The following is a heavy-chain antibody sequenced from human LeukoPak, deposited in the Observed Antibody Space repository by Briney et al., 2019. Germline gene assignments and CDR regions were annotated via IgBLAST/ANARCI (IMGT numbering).Heavy chain of an antibody. D-gene: IGHD3-10*01. V-gene: IGHV3-7*01. CDR2: IKQDGSEK. CDR3: ARDFVGAPDR. J-gene: IGHJ4*02. Sequence: PGGSLRLSCAASGFTFSDYWMVWVRQAPGKGLEWVATIKQDGSEKYYVGSVKGRFTISRDNAKNSLYLEMNSLRAEDTAVYYCARDFVGAPDRWGQGTLVTVSS. CDR1: GFTFSDYW.